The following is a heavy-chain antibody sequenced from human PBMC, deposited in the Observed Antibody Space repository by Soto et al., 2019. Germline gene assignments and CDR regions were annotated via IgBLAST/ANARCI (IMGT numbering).Heavy chain of an antibody. V-gene: IGHV1-46*01. D-gene: IGHD4-17*01. CDR1: GYTFSNYY. CDR2: INPSGGGT. CDR3: ARGPKLTDFGDRGYYGMDV. J-gene: IGHJ6*02. Sequence: QVHLVQSGAEVKKPGASVTFPCKASGYTFSNYYMHWVRQAPGQGLEWVGIINPSGGGTTYAQHFQGRVTMTRDTSTSTVYRELNSLRSEDTAVYYCARGPKLTDFGDRGYYGMDVWGHGTTVTVSS.